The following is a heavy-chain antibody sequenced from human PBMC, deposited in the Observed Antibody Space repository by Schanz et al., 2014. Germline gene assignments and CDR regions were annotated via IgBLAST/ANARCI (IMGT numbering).Heavy chain of an antibody. CDR1: GFTFSSYA. Sequence: VQLVESGGGVVRPGRSLRLSCAASGFTFSSYAFHWVRQAPGKGLEWVALISYDGNTKYYADSVKGRFTISRDNSKNTLYLQMNSLRADDTALYYCARDLLVSHYDFWSGNDYWGQGTLVTVSS. D-gene: IGHD3-3*01. V-gene: IGHV3-30-3*01. J-gene: IGHJ4*02. CDR2: ISYDGNTK. CDR3: ARDLLVSHYDFWSGNDY.